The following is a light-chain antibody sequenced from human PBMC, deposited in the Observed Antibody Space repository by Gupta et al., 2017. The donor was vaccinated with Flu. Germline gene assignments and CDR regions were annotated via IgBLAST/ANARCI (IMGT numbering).Light chain of an antibody. Sequence: QYVLTQPPSVSEAPRQRITISCSGSKANIGDKAVNWYQQLPGTAPKFIIYADEMLPSGVSDRFSGSKSGTSASLAIXGXQSEDEXDYYCEAWDDSLNCYVFGIGTKVTVL. CDR1: KANIGDKA. V-gene: IGLV1-36*01. CDR2: ADE. CDR3: EAWDDSLNCYV. J-gene: IGLJ1*01.